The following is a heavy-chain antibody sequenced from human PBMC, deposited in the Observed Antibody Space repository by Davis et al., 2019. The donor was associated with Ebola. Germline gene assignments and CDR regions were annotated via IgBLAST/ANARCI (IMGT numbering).Heavy chain of an antibody. D-gene: IGHD1-26*01. CDR3: TTGVPRYRRPRYYDVMDV. CDR1: GFTSSHAR. J-gene: IGHJ6*02. CDR2: IKSKTDGGTT. V-gene: IGHV3-15*01. Sequence: AGSLSLSCAVSGFTSSHARMRCVRQAPGTRQEWVGRIKSKTDGGTTVYAAPVKGRFTISRDDSKNTLYLQMNSLTTEDTGVYYCTTGVPRYRRPRYYDVMDVWGQGTTITDAS.